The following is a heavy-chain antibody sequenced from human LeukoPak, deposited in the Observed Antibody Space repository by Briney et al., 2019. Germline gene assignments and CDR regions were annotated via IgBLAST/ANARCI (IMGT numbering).Heavy chain of an antibody. Sequence: PSETLSLTCTVSGGSISSSSYYWGWIRQPPGKGLEWIGSIYYSGSTYYNPSLKSRVTISVDTSRNQFSLKLSSVTAADTAVYYCARDPANVDTAMVRQRPFDYWGQGTLVTDSS. CDR2: IYYSGST. V-gene: IGHV4-39*07. CDR3: ARDPANVDTAMVRQRPFDY. J-gene: IGHJ4*02. CDR1: GGSISSSSYY. D-gene: IGHD5-18*01.